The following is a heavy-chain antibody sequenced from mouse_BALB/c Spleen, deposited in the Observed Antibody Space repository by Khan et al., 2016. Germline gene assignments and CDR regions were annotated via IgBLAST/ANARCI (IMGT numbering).Heavy chain of an antibody. CDR2: IRNKANGYTP. V-gene: IGHV7-3*02. D-gene: IGHD2-2*01. Sequence: EVELVESGGGLVQPGGSLRLSCATSGFTFTDYYMSWVRQPPGKALEWLGFIRNKANGYTPEYSASVKGRFTISRDNSQTILYLQMNTLRAEDSATYYCARDMEGYDGAMDYWGQGTSVTVSS. CDR3: ARDMEGYDGAMDY. CDR1: GFTFTDYY. J-gene: IGHJ4*01.